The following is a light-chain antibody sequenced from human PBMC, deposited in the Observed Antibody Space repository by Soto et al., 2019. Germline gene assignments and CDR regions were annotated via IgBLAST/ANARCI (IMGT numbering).Light chain of an antibody. V-gene: IGKV3-20*01. CDR1: QSVSSSY. CDR2: GAS. J-gene: IGKJ5*01. CDR3: QQYGSS. Sequence: SVLTQSPVTLSLSPGERATLSCRASQSVSSSYLAWYQQKPGQAPRLLIYGASSRATGIPDRFSGSGSGTDFTLTISRLEPEDFAVYYCQQYGSSFGQGTRLEIK.